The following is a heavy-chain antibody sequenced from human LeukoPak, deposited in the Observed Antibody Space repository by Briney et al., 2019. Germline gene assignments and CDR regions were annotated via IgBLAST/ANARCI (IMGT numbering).Heavy chain of an antibody. CDR2: IRYEGSNK. CDR1: GFTFSSYG. D-gene: IGHD2-2*01. CDR3: AKEAYCSSTSCYWGYYYYYMDV. Sequence: PGGSLRLSCAASGFTFSSYGMHRVRQAPGKGLGWVAFIRYEGSNKYYADSVKGRFTISRDNSKNTLYLQMNSLRAEDTAVYYCAKEAYCSSTSCYWGYYYYYMDVWGKGTTVTVSS. J-gene: IGHJ6*03. V-gene: IGHV3-30*02.